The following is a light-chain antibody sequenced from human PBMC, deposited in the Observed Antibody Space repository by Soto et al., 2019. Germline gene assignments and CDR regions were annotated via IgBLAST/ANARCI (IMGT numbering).Light chain of an antibody. Sequence: DIQMTQSPSSVSASVGDRVTITCRASQAVSNCLAWYQQKPGKAPNLLIYSVSNLQTGVPSRFSGSGSGTDFTLTISSLQPEDIATYCCQQANSFPVTCGPWTKLDVK. CDR2: SVS. J-gene: IGKJ3*01. CDR3: QQANSFPVT. V-gene: IGKV1D-12*01. CDR1: QAVSNC.